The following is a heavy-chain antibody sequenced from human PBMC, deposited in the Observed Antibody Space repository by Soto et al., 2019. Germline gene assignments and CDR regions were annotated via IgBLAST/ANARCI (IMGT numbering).Heavy chain of an antibody. CDR2: INPNSGGT. CDR3: ARARRRMMTTVSDYYYYYGMDV. J-gene: IGHJ6*02. Sequence: ASVKVSCKASGYTFTGYYMHWVRQAPGQGLEWMGWINPNSGGTNYAQKFQGWVTMTRDTSISTAYMELSRLRSDDTAVYYCARARRRMMTTVSDYYYYYGMDVWGQGTTVTVSS. CDR1: GYTFTGYY. V-gene: IGHV1-2*04. D-gene: IGHD4-4*01.